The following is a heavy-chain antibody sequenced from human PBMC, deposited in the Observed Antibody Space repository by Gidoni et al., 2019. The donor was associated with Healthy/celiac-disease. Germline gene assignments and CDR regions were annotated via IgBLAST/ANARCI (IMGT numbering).Heavy chain of an antibody. D-gene: IGHD1-1*01. V-gene: IGHV4-39*01. Sequence: QLQLQESGPGLVKPSETLSLTCTVSGGSISSSSYYWGWIRQPPGKGLEWIGSIYYSGSTYYNPSLKSRVTISVDTSKNQFSLKLSSVTAADTAVYYCARHARNIGGAFDIWGQGTMVTVSS. CDR2: IYYSGST. CDR3: ARHARNIGGAFDI. J-gene: IGHJ3*02. CDR1: GGSISSSSYY.